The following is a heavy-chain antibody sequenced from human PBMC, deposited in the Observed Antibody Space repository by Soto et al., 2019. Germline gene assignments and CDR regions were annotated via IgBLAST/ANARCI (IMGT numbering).Heavy chain of an antibody. D-gene: IGHD3-22*01. CDR1: GFTVSSNY. J-gene: IGHJ6*02. Sequence: GGSLRLSCAASGFTVSSNYMRWVRQAPGKGLEWVSVIYSGGSTYYADSVKGRFTISRDNSKNTLYLQMNSLRAEDTAVYYCARDSRLSYDSSGYYYYYGMDVWGQGTTVTVSS. CDR2: IYSGGST. V-gene: IGHV3-53*01. CDR3: ARDSRLSYDSSGYYYYYGMDV.